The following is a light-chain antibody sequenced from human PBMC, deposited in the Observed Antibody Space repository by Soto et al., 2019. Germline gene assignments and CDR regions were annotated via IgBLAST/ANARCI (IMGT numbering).Light chain of an antibody. J-gene: IGKJ1*01. V-gene: IGKV1-5*01. CDR1: QSISSW. Sequence: DIQMTQSPSTLSASVGDRVTITFRASQSISSWLAWYQQKPGKAPKLLIYDASSLEGGVPSRFSGTGSATEFILTISSLQPDDFATYHCQHYGGVWTFGQGTKVDIK. CDR3: QHYGGVWT. CDR2: DAS.